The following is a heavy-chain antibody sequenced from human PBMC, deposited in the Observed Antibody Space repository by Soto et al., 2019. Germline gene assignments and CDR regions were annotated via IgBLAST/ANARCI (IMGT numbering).Heavy chain of an antibody. V-gene: IGHV3-48*03. J-gene: IGHJ6*02. CDR1: GFLFRNYE. Sequence: EVRLVESGGDLVKSGGSLRLSCVGSGFLFRNYEMNWVRQAPGKGLEWLAHISTTGGHVSESDSVKGRFTISRDNTKHTLYLQMSSLKSEDTAVYYCARDHNFGFILYAMDVWGRGTTVTVSS. CDR2: ISTTGGHV. D-gene: IGHD2-15*01. CDR3: ARDHNFGFILYAMDV.